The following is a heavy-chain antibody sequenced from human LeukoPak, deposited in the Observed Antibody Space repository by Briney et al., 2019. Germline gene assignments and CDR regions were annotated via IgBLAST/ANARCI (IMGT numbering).Heavy chain of an antibody. D-gene: IGHD3-22*01. CDR2: INHSGST. J-gene: IGHJ4*02. CDR3: ARRDTNGYYLF. CDR1: GGSFSAYY. Sequence: PSETLSLTCAVYGGSFSAYYWSWIRQPPGKGLEWIGEINHSGSTNYNPSLKSRVTISVDTSKNQFSLKLSSVTAADTAVYYCARRDTNGYYLFWGQGTPVTVSS. V-gene: IGHV4-34*01.